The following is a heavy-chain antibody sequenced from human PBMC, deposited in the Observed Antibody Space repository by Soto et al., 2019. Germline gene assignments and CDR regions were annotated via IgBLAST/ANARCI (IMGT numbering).Heavy chain of an antibody. CDR3: ARGLSSSWSHGSFDC. V-gene: IGHV4-34*01. D-gene: IGHD6-13*01. CDR2: INHRGSA. CDR1: GGSFSGYY. J-gene: IGHJ4*02. Sequence: QVQLQQWGAGLLKPSETLSRTCAVYGGSFSGYYWSWIRQPPGKGLEWIGEINHRGSANYNPSLKSRVTISVDTSKNQFFLKLSSVTAADTAVYYCARGLSSSWSHGSFDCWGRGTLVTVSS.